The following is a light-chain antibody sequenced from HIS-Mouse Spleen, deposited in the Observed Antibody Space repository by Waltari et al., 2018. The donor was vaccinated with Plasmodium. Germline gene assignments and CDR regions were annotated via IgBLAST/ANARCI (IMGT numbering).Light chain of an antibody. CDR1: QSLGSS. V-gene: IGKV6D-21*02. J-gene: IGKJ1*01. Sequence: EIVLTQSADFKSVTSEEKVTITWRAIQSLGSSLHWYQQKPDQSPKLLSKYASPSISGVPSRFSGSGSGTDFTLTIDSLLAEDAAAYYCHQSSRLRTFGQGTKVDIK. CDR2: YAS. CDR3: HQSSRLRT.